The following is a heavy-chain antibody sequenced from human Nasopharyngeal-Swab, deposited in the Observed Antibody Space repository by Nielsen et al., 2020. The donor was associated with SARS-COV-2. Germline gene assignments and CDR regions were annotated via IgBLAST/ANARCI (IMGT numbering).Heavy chain of an antibody. CDR2: INASTGNP. V-gene: IGHV7-4-1*02. CDR3: ARGDAITFGGVIVRHYYYGMDV. CDR1: GYTFTSYA. J-gene: IGHJ6*02. Sequence: ASLKVSCKASGYTFTSYAMNWVRQAPGQGLEWMGWINASTGNPTYAQGFTGRFVFSLDTSVSTAYLQISSLKAEDTAVYYCARGDAITFGGVIVRHYYYGMDVWGQGTTVTVSS. D-gene: IGHD3-16*02.